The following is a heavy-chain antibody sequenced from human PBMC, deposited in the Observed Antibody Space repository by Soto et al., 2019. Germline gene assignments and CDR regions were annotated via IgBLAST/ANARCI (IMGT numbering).Heavy chain of an antibody. CDR1: GFTFSSYW. CDR3: AREGEGDFWSGYYTHYYCMDV. CDR2: IKQDGSEK. V-gene: IGHV3-7*01. J-gene: IGHJ6*03. Sequence: EVQLVESGGGLVQPGGSLRLSCAASGFTFSSYWMSWVRQAPGKGLEWVANIKQDGSEKYYVDSVKGRFTISRDNAKNSLYLQMNSLRAEDTAVYYCAREGEGDFWSGYYTHYYCMDVWGKGTTVTVSS. D-gene: IGHD3-3*01.